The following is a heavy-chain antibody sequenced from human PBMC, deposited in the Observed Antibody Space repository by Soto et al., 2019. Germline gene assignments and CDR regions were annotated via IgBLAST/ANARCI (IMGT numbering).Heavy chain of an antibody. CDR3: ARHCSGGRCHEPSRSDAFDF. V-gene: IGHV1-69*13. Sequence: SVKVSCTASGGTFSSYAISWFPQTPAEGLELMGGIIPIFGTANYAQKFQGRVTITADESTSTAYMELSSVRSEDTAVYYCARHCSGGRCHEPSRSDAFDFWGQGTMVTDS. D-gene: IGHD2-15*01. CDR2: IIPIFGTA. J-gene: IGHJ3*01. CDR1: GGTFSSYA.